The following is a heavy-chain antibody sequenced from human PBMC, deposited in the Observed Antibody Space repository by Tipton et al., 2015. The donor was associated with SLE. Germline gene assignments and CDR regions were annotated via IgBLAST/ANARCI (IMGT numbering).Heavy chain of an antibody. V-gene: IGHV3-30*02. D-gene: IGHD4-17*01. J-gene: IGHJ4*02. Sequence: SLRLSCAASGFTFSSYGMHWVRQAPGKGLEWVAFIRYDGSNKYYADSVKGRFTISRDNSKNTLYLQMNSLRAEDTAVYYCAREGYGDLGVFDYWGQGTLVTVSS. CDR2: IRYDGSNK. CDR3: AREGYGDLGVFDY. CDR1: GFTFSSYG.